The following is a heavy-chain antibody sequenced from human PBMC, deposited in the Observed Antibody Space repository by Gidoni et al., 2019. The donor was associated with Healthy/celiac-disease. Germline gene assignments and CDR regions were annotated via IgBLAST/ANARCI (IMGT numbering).Heavy chain of an antibody. D-gene: IGHD5-18*01. CDR2: IYYSGST. Sequence: QLQLQESGPGLVKPSETLSLTCTVSGGSISSSSYYWGWIRQPPGKGLEWIGSIYYSGSTYYNPSLKSRVTISVDTSKNQFSLKLSSVTAADTAVYYCAREAVDTAMVVYYFDYWGQGTLVTVSS. CDR3: AREAVDTAMVVYYFDY. CDR1: GGSISSSSYY. J-gene: IGHJ4*02. V-gene: IGHV4-39*07.